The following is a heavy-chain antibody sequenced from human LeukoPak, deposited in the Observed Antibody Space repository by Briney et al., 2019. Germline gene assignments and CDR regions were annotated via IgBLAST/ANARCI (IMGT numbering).Heavy chain of an antibody. Sequence: SETLSLTCTVSGGSISSGSYYWSWIRQPPGKGLEWIGYIYHSGSTYYNPSLKSRVTISVDRSKNQFSLKLSSVTAADTAVYYCAREGAYNWNYGSYYYYYMDVWGKGTTVTVSS. D-gene: IGHD1-7*01. CDR1: GGSISSGSYY. J-gene: IGHJ6*03. CDR3: AREGAYNWNYGSYYYYYMDV. CDR2: IYHSGST. V-gene: IGHV4-30-2*01.